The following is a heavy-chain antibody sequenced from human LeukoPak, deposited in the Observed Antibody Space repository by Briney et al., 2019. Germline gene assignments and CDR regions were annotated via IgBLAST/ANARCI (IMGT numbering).Heavy chain of an antibody. Sequence: SETLSLTCAVSGGSISSGGYSWSWIRQPPGKGLEWIGYIYHSGSTYYNPSLKSRVTISVDRSKNQFSLKLSSVTAADTAVYYCARVGQDSSGYYIDYWGQGTLVTVSS. D-gene: IGHD3-22*01. V-gene: IGHV4-30-2*01. CDR3: ARVGQDSSGYYIDY. J-gene: IGHJ4*02. CDR1: GGSISSGGYS. CDR2: IYHSGST.